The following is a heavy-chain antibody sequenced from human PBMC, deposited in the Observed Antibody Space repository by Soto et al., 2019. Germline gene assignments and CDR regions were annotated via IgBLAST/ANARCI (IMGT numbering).Heavy chain of an antibody. D-gene: IGHD6-13*01. V-gene: IGHV3-30-3*01. J-gene: IGHJ4*02. CDR2: ISYDGSNK. Sequence: QVQLVESGGGVVQPGRSLRLSCAASGFTFSSYAMHWVRQAPGKGLEWVAVISYDGSNKYYADSVKGRFTISRDNSKHTLYLQMSSLRAEDTAVYSCARDSGSLGSWDLGFGYWGQGTLVTVAS. CDR3: ARDSGSLGSWDLGFGY. CDR1: GFTFSSYA.